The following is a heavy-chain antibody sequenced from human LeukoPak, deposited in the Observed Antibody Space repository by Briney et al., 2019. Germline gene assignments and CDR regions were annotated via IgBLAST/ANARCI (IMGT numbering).Heavy chain of an antibody. D-gene: IGHD5-12*01. Sequence: ASVKVSCKASGYTFTGYYMHWVRQAPGQGLEWMGWINPNSGGTNYAQKFQGRVTMTGDTSISTAYMELSSLRSDDTAVYYCARLYSGKGNYNYYRDVGERGPTATFP. CDR1: GYTFTGYY. J-gene: IGHJ6*03. CDR3: ARLYSGKGNYNYYRDV. V-gene: IGHV1-2*02. CDR2: INPNSGGT.